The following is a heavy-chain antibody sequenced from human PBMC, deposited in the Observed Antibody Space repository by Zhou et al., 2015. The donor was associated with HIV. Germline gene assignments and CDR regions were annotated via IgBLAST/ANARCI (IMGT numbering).Heavy chain of an antibody. CDR3: AKDFADWLLPQDAFDI. D-gene: IGHD3-9*01. J-gene: IGHJ3*02. CDR2: INWNGDSE. Sequence: EAQLVESEGGVVRPGGSLRLSCVVFGFRLDDYGISWVRQGPGKGLEWVSGINWNGDSEAYADSVKGRFTISKDNAENAVYLQMDSLRTEDTAVYYCAKDFADWLLPQDAFDIWGQGTLVTVSS. V-gene: IGHV3-20*04. CDR1: GFRLDDYG.